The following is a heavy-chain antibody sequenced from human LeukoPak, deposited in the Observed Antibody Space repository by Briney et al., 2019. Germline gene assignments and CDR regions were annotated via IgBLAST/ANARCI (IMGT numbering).Heavy chain of an antibody. CDR1: VYTFTGYY. V-gene: IGHV1-2*02. Sequence: ASVKVSCKASVYTFTGYYMHWVRQAPGQGLEWMGWINPNSGGTNYAQKFQGRVTMTRDTSISTAYMELSRLRSDDTAVYYCARGYCSSTSCYPFDYWGQGTLVTVSS. CDR2: INPNSGGT. J-gene: IGHJ4*02. D-gene: IGHD2-2*01. CDR3: ARGYCSSTSCYPFDY.